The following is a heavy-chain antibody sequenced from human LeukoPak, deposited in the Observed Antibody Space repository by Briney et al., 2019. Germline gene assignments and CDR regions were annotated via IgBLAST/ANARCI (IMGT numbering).Heavy chain of an antibody. CDR3: ARAAYSSGWYLSDYYGMDV. J-gene: IGHJ6*02. Sequence: VASVKVSCTASGYTFTGYYMHWVRQAPGQGLEWMGWINPNSGGTNYAQTFQGRVTMTRDTSISTAYMELSRLRSDDTAVYYCARAAYSSGWYLSDYYGMDVWGQGTTVTVSS. V-gene: IGHV1-2*02. CDR2: INPNSGGT. D-gene: IGHD6-19*01. CDR1: GYTFTGYY.